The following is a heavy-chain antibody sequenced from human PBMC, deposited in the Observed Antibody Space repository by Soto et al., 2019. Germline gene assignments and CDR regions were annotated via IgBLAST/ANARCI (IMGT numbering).Heavy chain of an antibody. CDR3: AKDNRYYYGSGRSGTHFDY. J-gene: IGHJ4*02. CDR1: GFTFDDYA. D-gene: IGHD3-10*01. V-gene: IGHV3-9*01. CDR2: ISWNSGSI. Sequence: EVQLVESGGGLVQPGRSLRLSCAASGFTFDDYAMHWVRQAPGKGLEWVSGISWNSGSIGYADSVKGRFTISRDNAKNSLYLQMNSLRAEDTALYYCAKDNRYYYGSGRSGTHFDYWGQGTLVTVSS.